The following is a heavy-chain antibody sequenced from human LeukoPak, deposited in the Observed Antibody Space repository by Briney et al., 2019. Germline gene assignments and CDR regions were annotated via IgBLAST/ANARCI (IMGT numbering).Heavy chain of an antibody. CDR3: ARDPRASDDY. V-gene: IGHV3-30*03. CDR1: GFTFNTYG. D-gene: IGHD2-2*01. CDR2: ISYDGNNK. J-gene: IGHJ4*02. Sequence: GRSLRLSCAASGFTFNTYGMHWVRQAPGKGLEWVAVISYDGNNKYYGVSVKGRFTISRDNSKNTLYLQMDSLRAEDTAVYYCARDPRASDDYWGQGTLVTVSS.